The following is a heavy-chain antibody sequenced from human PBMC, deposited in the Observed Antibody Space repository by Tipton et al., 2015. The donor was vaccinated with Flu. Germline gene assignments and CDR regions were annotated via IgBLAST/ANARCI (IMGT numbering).Heavy chain of an antibody. CDR3: AKVIPEKVAGLDY. D-gene: IGHD6-19*01. CDR2: FSASGGRT. V-gene: IGHV3-23*01. Sequence: SLRLSCAAFGFIFSRYAMSWVRQAPGKGLEWVSYFSASGGRTYYADSVKGRFTVSRDNVKNTLYLQMNSLRAEDTAIYYCAKVIPEKVAGLDYWGQGTLVTVSS. J-gene: IGHJ4*02. CDR1: GFIFSRYA.